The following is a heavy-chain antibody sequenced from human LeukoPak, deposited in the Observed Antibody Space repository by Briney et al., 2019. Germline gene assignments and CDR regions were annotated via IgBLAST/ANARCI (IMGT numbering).Heavy chain of an antibody. D-gene: IGHD3-10*01. V-gene: IGHV4-4*07. CDR1: GYPISMGYF. CDR2: IHTSGST. CDR3: ARDRYYYGSGSYYFDY. J-gene: IGHJ4*02. Sequence: SETLSLTCTVSGYPISMGYFWGWIRQPAGKGLEWIGRIHTSGSTNYSPSLKSRVTMSVDTSKNQFSLKLSSVTAADTAVYYCARDRYYYGSGSYYFDYWGQGTLVTVSS.